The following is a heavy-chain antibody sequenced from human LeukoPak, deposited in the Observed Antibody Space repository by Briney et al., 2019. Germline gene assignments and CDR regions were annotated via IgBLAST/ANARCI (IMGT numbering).Heavy chain of an antibody. CDR2: IIGSGGST. J-gene: IGHJ4*02. CDR3: AKEIQIYSSSWYGGADY. D-gene: IGHD6-13*01. CDR1: GFTFSSYA. V-gene: IGHV3-23*01. Sequence: GGSLRLSCAASGFTFSSYAMSWVRKAPGKGLEWVSGIIGSGGSTYYAESAKGRFTISRDNSKNTLYLQINSLRAEDTAVYYCAKEIQIYSSSWYGGADYWGQGTLVTVSS.